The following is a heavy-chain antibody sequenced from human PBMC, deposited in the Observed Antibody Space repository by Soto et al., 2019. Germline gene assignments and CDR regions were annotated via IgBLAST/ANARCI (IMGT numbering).Heavy chain of an antibody. J-gene: IGHJ5*02. Sequence: SETLSLTCTVSGGSISSGGYYWSWIRQHPGKGLEWIGYIYYSGSTYYNPSPKSRVTISVDTSKNQFSLKLSSVTAADTAVYYCARVSSNYWFDPWGQGTLVTVSS. CDR1: GGSISSGGYY. CDR2: IYYSGST. V-gene: IGHV4-31*03. CDR3: ARVSSNYWFDP. D-gene: IGHD4-4*01.